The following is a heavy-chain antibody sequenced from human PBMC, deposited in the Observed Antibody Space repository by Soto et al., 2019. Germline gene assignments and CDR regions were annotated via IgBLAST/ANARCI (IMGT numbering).Heavy chain of an antibody. CDR3: ARRPHGYDI. J-gene: IGHJ3*02. CDR1: GFTFSTYP. D-gene: IGHD5-18*01. Sequence: GGSLRLSCVASGFTFSTYPRHWVRQAPGKGLEYVSAISSSGGSTYYGDSVKGRFTISRDNSKNTLYLQMGSLRPEDMAVYYCARRPHGYDIWGQGTMVTVSS. CDR2: ISSSGGST. V-gene: IGHV3-64*02.